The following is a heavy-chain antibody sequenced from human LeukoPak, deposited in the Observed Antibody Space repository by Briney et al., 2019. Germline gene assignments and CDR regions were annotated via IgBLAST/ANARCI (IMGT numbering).Heavy chain of an antibody. CDR1: GFTFDDYA. V-gene: IGHV3-9*03. D-gene: IGHD2-15*01. Sequence: GGSLRLSCAASGFTFDDYAMHWVRQAPGKGLEWVSGISWNSGSIGYADSVKGRVTISRDNAKNSLSLQMNRLSADDMALYNCAKDVSLGYGSGGSCSAHFDYWGQGNLVTVSS. CDR2: ISWNSGSI. CDR3: AKDVSLGYGSGGSCSAHFDY. J-gene: IGHJ4*02.